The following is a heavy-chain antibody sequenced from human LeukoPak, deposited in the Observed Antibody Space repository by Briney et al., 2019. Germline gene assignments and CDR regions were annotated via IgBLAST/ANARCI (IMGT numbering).Heavy chain of an antibody. CDR3: ARPFGAAAGRGWFDP. CDR1: GYSFTSYW. CDR2: IYPGDSDT. Sequence: AASLKISCKGSGYSFTSYWIGWVRQMPGKGLEWMGIIYPGDSDTRYSPSFQGQVTISADKSISTAYLQWSSLKASDTAMYYCARPFGAAAGRGWFDPWGQGTLVTVSS. D-gene: IGHD6-13*01. V-gene: IGHV5-51*01. J-gene: IGHJ5*02.